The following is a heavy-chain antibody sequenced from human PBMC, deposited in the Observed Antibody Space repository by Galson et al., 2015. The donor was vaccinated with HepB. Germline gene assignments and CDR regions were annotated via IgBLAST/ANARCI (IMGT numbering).Heavy chain of an antibody. CDR3: AADLGGSGSYYHYYYGMDV. CDR2: IVVGSGNT. D-gene: IGHD1-26*01. Sequence: SVKVSCKASGGTFSSYTISWVRQARGQRLEWIGWIVVGSGNTNYAQKFQERVTITRDMSTSTAYMELSSLRSEDTAVYYCAADLGGSGSYYHYYYGMDVWGQGTTVTVSS. J-gene: IGHJ6*02. CDR1: GGTFSSYT. V-gene: IGHV1-58*02.